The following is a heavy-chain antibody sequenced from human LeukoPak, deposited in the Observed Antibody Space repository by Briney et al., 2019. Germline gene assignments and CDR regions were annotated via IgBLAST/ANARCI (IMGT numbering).Heavy chain of an antibody. CDR1: GGTFSSYA. J-gene: IGHJ5*02. CDR3: ARTGRYDFWSGFASP. V-gene: IGHV1-69*13. CDR2: IIPVFGTS. Sequence: SVKVSCKASGGTFSSYAISWVRQAPGQGLEWMGGIIPVFGTSNYAQKFQGRVTITADESTSTAYMELSSLRSEDTAVYYCARTGRYDFWSGFASPWGQGTLVTVSS. D-gene: IGHD3-3*01.